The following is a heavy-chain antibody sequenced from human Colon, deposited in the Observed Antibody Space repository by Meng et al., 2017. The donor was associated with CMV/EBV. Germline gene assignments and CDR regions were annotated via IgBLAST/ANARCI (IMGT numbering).Heavy chain of an antibody. V-gene: IGHV4-30-4*08. CDR3: AREVNRVADSDAFDI. CDR2: IYFNGNV. D-gene: IGHD6-19*01. J-gene: IGHJ3*02. CDR1: GGSISSDNYF. Sequence: QLVLQELGPGLVNPSTTLSLTFTCSGGSISSDNYFWSWIRQSPGKGLEWIGYIYFNGNVYYNPSLQSRVTISVDTSKNQFSLKVSSVTATDTAVYYCAREVNRVADSDAFDIWGQGTMVTASS.